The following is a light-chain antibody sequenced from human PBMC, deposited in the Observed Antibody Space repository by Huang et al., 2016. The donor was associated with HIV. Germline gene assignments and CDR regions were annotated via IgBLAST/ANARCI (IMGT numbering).Light chain of an antibody. CDR3: QQRSAWLT. CDR1: QSVSNY. J-gene: IGKJ4*01. CDR2: DVS. Sequence: EIVLTQSPATLSLSPGERATLSCRASQSVSNYLAWYQHKPGQAPRLLIYDVSNRATGIPARFSGSGSGTDFTHTISSLEPEDFAVYFCQQRSAWLTFGGGTKVEI. V-gene: IGKV3-11*01.